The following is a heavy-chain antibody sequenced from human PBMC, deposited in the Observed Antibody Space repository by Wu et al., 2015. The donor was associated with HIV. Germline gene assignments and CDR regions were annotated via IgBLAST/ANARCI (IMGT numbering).Heavy chain of an antibody. CDR2: IIPIFGTA. CDR1: GGTFSSYA. D-gene: IGHD6-13*01. J-gene: IGHJ4*02. CDR3: AREPGIAAARYPLLTFDY. V-gene: IGHV1-69*12. Sequence: QVQLVQSGAEVKKPGSSVKVSCKASGGTFSSYAISWVRQAPGQGLEWMGGIIPIFGTANYAQKFQGRVTITADESTSTAYMELSSLRSEDTAVYYCAREPGIAAARYPLLTFDYWGQGTLVHRLL.